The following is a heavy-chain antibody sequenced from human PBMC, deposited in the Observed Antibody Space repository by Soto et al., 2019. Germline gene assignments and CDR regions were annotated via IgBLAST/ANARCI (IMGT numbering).Heavy chain of an antibody. CDR3: ARLGHCSGGSCYSSLFDY. CDR2: IYPGDSDT. V-gene: IGHV5-51*01. J-gene: IGHJ4*02. Sequence: PGESLKISCKGSGYSFTTYWIGWVRQMPGKGLEWMGIIYPGDSDTRYSPSFQGQVTISADKSISTAYLQWSSLKASDTAMYYCARLGHCSGGSCYSSLFDYWGQGTLVTVSS. CDR1: GYSFTTYW. D-gene: IGHD2-15*01.